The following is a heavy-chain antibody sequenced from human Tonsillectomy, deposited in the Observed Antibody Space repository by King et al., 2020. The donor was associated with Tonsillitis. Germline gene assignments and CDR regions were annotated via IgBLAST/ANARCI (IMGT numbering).Heavy chain of an antibody. J-gene: IGHJ4*02. Sequence: VQLVESGGGLVQPGGSLRLACAGSGFTFSDYSMNWVRQAPGKGLEWVSYISRSNNDKYYADSVKDRFTISRDNAKSSLYLQMHSLTADDSAVYYCARASPLHFDYWGQGTLVTVSS. CDR3: ARASPLHFDY. CDR1: GFTFSDYS. V-gene: IGHV3-48*01. CDR2: ISRSNNDK.